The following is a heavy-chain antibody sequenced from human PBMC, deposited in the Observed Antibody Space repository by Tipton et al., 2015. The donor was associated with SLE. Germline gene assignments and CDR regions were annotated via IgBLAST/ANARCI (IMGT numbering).Heavy chain of an antibody. CDR1: GGSISSYY. V-gene: IGHV4-59*01. J-gene: IGHJ3*01. Sequence: TLSLTCTVSGGSISSYYWSWIRQPPGKGLEWIGYIYYSGSTNYNPSLKSRVTISVDTSKNQFSLKLSSVTAADTAVYYCARHSEEAFDVWGQGTVVTVSS. CDR3: ARHSEEAFDV. D-gene: IGHD2-21*01. CDR2: IYYSGST.